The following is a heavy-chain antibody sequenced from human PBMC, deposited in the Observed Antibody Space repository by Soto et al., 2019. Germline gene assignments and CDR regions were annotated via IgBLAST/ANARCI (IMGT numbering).Heavy chain of an antibody. CDR3: AREYYYGSGTNWFDP. CDR2: IYYSGST. J-gene: IGHJ5*02. Sequence: ETLSLTCTVSGGSISSYYWSWIRQPPGKGLEWIGYIYYSGSTNYNPSLKSRVTMSVDTSKNQFSLKLSSVTAADTAVYYCAREYYYGSGTNWFDPWGQGTLVTVSS. V-gene: IGHV4-59*01. D-gene: IGHD3-10*01. CDR1: GGSISSYY.